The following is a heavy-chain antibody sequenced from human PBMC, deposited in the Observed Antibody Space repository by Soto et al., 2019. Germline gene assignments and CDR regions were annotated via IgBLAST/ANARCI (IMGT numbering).Heavy chain of an antibody. D-gene: IGHD3-10*01. V-gene: IGHV3-23*01. CDR1: RFTFRNYG. Sequence: GGSLRLSCAASRFTFRNYGMSWVRQGPGKGLEWVSGISPTGEQRFYVDSVKGRFFISRDNSQNTLSLERSNLRADDTAVYYCAKRYGSGSYRDFNSYYGMDIWGQGTSVTVSS. CDR2: ISPTGEQR. CDR3: AKRYGSGSYRDFNSYYGMDI. J-gene: IGHJ6*02.